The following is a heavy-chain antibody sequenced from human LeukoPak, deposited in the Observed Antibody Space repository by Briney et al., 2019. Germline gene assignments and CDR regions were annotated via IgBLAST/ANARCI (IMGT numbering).Heavy chain of an antibody. CDR2: IKPKSGGT. J-gene: IGHJ4*02. CDR3: ARDGVGTRVTFDN. CDR1: GYPFTDYY. V-gene: IGHV1-2*02. Sequence: ASVKVSRKASGYPFTDYYMHWVRQAPGQGLEWMGWIKPKSGGTKYEQKFQGGVTMTRDTSISTVYMELTGLRSDDTAIYYCARDGVGTRVTFDNWGQGSLVTVSS. D-gene: IGHD4-17*01.